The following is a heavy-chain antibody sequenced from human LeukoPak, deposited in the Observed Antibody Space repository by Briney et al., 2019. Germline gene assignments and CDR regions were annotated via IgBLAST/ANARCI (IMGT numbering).Heavy chain of an antibody. CDR2: IYYSGST. CDR3: ARESLRQQWLVRREEYYYMDV. J-gene: IGHJ6*03. D-gene: IGHD6-19*01. V-gene: IGHV4-61*01. CDR1: GASVISGNW. Sequence: SETLSLTCAVFGASVISGNWWSWIRQPPGKGLEWIGYIYYSGSTNYNPSLKSRVTISVDTSKNQFSLKLRSVTAADTAVYYCARESLRQQWLVRREEYYYMDVWGKGTTVTISS.